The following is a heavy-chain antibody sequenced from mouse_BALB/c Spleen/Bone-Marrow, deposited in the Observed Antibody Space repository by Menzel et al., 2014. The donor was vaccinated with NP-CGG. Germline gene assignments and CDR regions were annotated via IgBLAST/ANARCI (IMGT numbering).Heavy chain of an antibody. D-gene: IGHD1-1*02. Sequence: EVKVVESGGGLVQPGGSLKLSCATSGFTFSDYYMYWVRQTPEKRLEWVAYISNGGGSTYYPDTVKGRFTISRDNAKNTLYLQMSRLKSEDTAMYYCARGGLWSSFYYWGQGTTLTVSS. CDR2: ISNGGGST. CDR3: ARGGLWSSFYY. CDR1: GFTFSDYY. J-gene: IGHJ2*01. V-gene: IGHV5-12*02.